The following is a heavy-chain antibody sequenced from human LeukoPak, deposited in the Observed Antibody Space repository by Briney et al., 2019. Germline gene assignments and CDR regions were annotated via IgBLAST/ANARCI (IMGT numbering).Heavy chain of an antibody. CDR3: ATYCSGGSCFEFDY. J-gene: IGHJ4*02. D-gene: IGHD2-15*01. CDR2: INPNSGGT. CDR1: GYTFTGYY. V-gene: IGHV1-2*04. Sequence: ASVKVSCKASGYTFTGYYMHWVRQAPGQGLEWMGWINPNSGGTNYAQKFQGWVTMTRDTSISTAYMELSRLRSDDTAVYYCATYCSGGSCFEFDYWGQGTLVTVSS.